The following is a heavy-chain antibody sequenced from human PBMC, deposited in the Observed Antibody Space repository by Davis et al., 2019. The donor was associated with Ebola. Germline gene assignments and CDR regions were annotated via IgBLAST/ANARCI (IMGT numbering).Heavy chain of an antibody. J-gene: IGHJ4*02. CDR3: ASLPYHSGYSSGWYEFPFDY. CDR2: IYHSGST. Sequence: PSETLSLTCAVSGGSISSGGYSWSWIRQPPGKGLEWIGYIYHSGSTYYNPSLKSRVTISVDKSKNQFSLKLSSVTAADTAVYYCASLPYHSGYSSGWYEFPFDYWGQGTLVTVSS. D-gene: IGHD6-19*01. CDR1: GGSISSGGYS. V-gene: IGHV4-30-2*01.